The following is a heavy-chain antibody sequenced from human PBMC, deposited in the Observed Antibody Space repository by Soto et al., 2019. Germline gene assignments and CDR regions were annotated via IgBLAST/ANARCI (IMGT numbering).Heavy chain of an antibody. CDR2: INAGNGNT. Sequence: ASLKVSRKASGDTFTSYVMHRGIHAPGKRLEWMGWINAGNGNTKYSQKFQGRVTITRDTSASTAYMELSSLRSEDTAVYYCARAESSRVVTAERAEYFQHWGQGTLVTVSS. V-gene: IGHV1-3*01. CDR3: ARAESSRVVTAERAEYFQH. CDR1: GDTFTSYV. J-gene: IGHJ1*01. D-gene: IGHD2-21*02.